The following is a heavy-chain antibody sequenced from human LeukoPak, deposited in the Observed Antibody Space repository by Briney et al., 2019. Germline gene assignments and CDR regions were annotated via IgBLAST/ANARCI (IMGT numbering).Heavy chain of an antibody. J-gene: IGHJ3*02. CDR3: ARVGSTSLVAFDI. CDR2: IIPIFGTA. Sequence: ASVKVSCKASGGTFSSYAISWVRQAPGQGLEWMGGIIPIFGTANYAQKFQGRVTITADKSTSTAYMELSSLRSEDAAVYYCARVGSTSLVAFDIWGQGTMVTVSS. CDR1: GGTFSSYA. D-gene: IGHD2-2*01. V-gene: IGHV1-69*06.